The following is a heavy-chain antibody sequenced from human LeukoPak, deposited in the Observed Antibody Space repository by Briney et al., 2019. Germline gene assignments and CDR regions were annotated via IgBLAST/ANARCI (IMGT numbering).Heavy chain of an antibody. Sequence: SETLSLTCTVSGGSISSYYWSWIRQPPGKGLEWIGYIYYSGSTNYNPSLKSRVTISVDTSKNQFSLKLSSVTAADTAVYYCARGPRAGRNWFDPWGQGTLDTASS. CDR3: ARGPRAGRNWFDP. CDR2: IYYSGST. D-gene: IGHD6-25*01. CDR1: GGSISSYY. V-gene: IGHV4-59*01. J-gene: IGHJ5*02.